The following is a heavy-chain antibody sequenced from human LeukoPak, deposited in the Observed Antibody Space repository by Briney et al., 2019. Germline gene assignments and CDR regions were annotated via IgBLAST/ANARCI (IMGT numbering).Heavy chain of an antibody. Sequence: GGSLRLSCAASGFTFSSYDMHWVRQATGKGLEWVSAIGTAGDTYYPGSVKGRFTISRENAKNSLYLQMNSLRAGDTAVYYCARARLWFGEWEGFDYWGQGTLVTVSS. CDR2: IGTAGDT. J-gene: IGHJ4*02. D-gene: IGHD3-10*01. V-gene: IGHV3-13*01. CDR3: ARARLWFGEWEGFDY. CDR1: GFTFSSYD.